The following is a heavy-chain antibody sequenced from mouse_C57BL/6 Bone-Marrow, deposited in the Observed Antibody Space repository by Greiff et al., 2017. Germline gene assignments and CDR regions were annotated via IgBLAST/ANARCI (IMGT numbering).Heavy chain of an antibody. D-gene: IGHD2-3*01. J-gene: IGHJ4*01. CDR3: AKIGGDGPYAMDY. Sequence: QVHVKQPGAELVRPGTSVKLSCKASGYTFTSYWMHWVKQRPGQGLEWIGVIDPSDSYTNYNQKFKGKATLTVDTSSSTAYMQLSSLTSEDSAVYYCAKIGGDGPYAMDYWGQGTSVTVSS. V-gene: IGHV1-59*01. CDR1: GYTFTSYW. CDR2: IDPSDSYT.